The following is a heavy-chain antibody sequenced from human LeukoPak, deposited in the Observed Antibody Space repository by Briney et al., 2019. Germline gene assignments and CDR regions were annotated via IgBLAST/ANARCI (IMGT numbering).Heavy chain of an antibody. CDR2: IYYSGST. J-gene: IGHJ4*02. D-gene: IGHD3-22*01. Sequence: SETLSLTCTVSGGSISSSSYYWGWIRQPPGKGLEWIGSIYYSGSTYYNPSLKSRVTISVDTSKNQFSLKLSSVTAADTAVYYCTRPDYYDSSGYYFDYWGQGTLVTVSS. V-gene: IGHV4-39*01. CDR1: GGSISSSSYY. CDR3: TRPDYYDSSGYYFDY.